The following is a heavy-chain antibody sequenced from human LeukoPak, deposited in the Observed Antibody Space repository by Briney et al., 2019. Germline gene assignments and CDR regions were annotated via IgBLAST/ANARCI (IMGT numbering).Heavy chain of an antibody. Sequence: GGSPRLSCAASGFTFSSYAMSWVRQAPGKGLEWVSAISGSDGSTYYADSVKGRFTISRDNSKNTLYLQMNSLRVEDTAVYYCAKLVSPSPKYYYGSGLPDYWGQGTQVTVSS. V-gene: IGHV3-23*01. CDR1: GFTFSSYA. CDR2: ISGSDGST. J-gene: IGHJ4*02. CDR3: AKLVSPSPKYYYGSGLPDY. D-gene: IGHD3-10*01.